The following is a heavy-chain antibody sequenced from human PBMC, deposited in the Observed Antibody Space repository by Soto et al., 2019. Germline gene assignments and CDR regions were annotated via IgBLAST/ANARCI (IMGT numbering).Heavy chain of an antibody. CDR2: TSYDGSNK. V-gene: IGHV3-30*18. D-gene: IGHD5-12*01. J-gene: IGHJ6*02. CDR3: AKDSGHSGYDVYDYYYGMDV. Sequence: QLVESGGGVVQPGRSLRLSCAASGFTFSLYGMHWVRQAPGKGLEWVAVTSYDGSNKYYADSVKGRFTISRDNSKNTLYLQMNSLRAEDTAVYYCAKDSGHSGYDVYDYYYGMDVWGQGTTVTVSS. CDR1: GFTFSLYG.